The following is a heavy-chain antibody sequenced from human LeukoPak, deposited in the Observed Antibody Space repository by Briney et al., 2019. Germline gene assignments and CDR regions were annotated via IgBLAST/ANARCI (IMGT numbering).Heavy chain of an antibody. CDR2: MNPNSGNT. J-gene: IGHJ4*02. CDR3: AKGLIAAAVILVY. D-gene: IGHD6-13*01. Sequence: GASVKVSCKASGYTFTSYDINWVRQATGQGLEWMGWMNPNSGNTGYAQKFQGRVTMTRNTSISTAYMELSSLRSEDTAVYYCAKGLIAAAVILVYWGQGTLVTVSS. CDR1: GYTFTSYD. V-gene: IGHV1-8*01.